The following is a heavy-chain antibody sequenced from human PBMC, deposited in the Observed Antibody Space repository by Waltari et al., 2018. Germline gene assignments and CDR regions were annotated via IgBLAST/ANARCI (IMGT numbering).Heavy chain of an antibody. V-gene: IGHV1-2*02. Sequence: NPNSGGTNYAQKFLGRVTMTRDTSISTAYMELSRLTSDDTAVYYCARDPGGAGTPRAPSYNWFDRWGQGTLVTVSS. CDR3: ARDPGGAGTPRAPSYNWFDR. J-gene: IGHJ5*02. CDR2: NPNSGGT. D-gene: IGHD1-1*01.